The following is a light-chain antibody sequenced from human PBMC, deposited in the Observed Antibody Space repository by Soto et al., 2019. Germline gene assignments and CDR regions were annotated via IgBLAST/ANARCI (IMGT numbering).Light chain of an antibody. Sequence: EIVLTQSPGTLSLSPGERATLSCRASQSVSSTYLAWYQQKPGQAPRLLIYGASIRATGIPDRFSGSGSGTDFTLTISRLEPEDVAVYYCQQYGTAPRTFGQGTKLEIK. J-gene: IGKJ2*01. V-gene: IGKV3-20*01. CDR1: QSVSSTY. CDR3: QQYGTAPRT. CDR2: GAS.